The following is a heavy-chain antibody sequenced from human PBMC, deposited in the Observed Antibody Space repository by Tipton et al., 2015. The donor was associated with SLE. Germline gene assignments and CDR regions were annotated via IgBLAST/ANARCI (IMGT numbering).Heavy chain of an antibody. CDR1: GGSISSSSYY. V-gene: IGHV4-39*07. CDR2: INHSGST. Sequence: TLSLTCTVSGGSISSSSYYWSWIRQPPGKGLEWIGEINHSGSTNYNPSLKSRVTISVDTSKNQFSLKLSSVTAADTAVYYCARAPGQLWPWDYWGQGTLVTVSS. D-gene: IGHD5-18*01. J-gene: IGHJ4*02. CDR3: ARAPGQLWPWDY.